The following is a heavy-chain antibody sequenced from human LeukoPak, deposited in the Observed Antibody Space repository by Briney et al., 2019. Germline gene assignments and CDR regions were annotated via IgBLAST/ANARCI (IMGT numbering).Heavy chain of an antibody. J-gene: IGHJ4*02. CDR3: ASGYSSGYWATLFGY. Sequence: GASVKVSCKASGYTFIGYYIHWVRQAPGQGLEWMGWINPNSGDTNYAQKFQGRVTMTRDTSITTAYMELSRLRSDDTAVYYCASGYSSGYWATLFGYWGQGTLVTVSS. CDR2: INPNSGDT. D-gene: IGHD3-22*01. CDR1: GYTFIGYY. V-gene: IGHV1-2*02.